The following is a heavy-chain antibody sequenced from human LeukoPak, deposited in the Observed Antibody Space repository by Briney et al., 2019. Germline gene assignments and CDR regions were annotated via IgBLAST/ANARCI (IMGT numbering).Heavy chain of an antibody. D-gene: IGHD2-21*01. J-gene: IGHJ5*02. CDR1: GFTFSSYS. V-gene: IGHV3-21*01. Sequence: PGGSLRLSCAASGFTFSSYSMNWVRQAPGKGLEWVSCISSGSSYIYNADSVKGRSTISRDNAKTSLYLQLNSLRVEDTAVYYCVRSYHPGGWFDPWGQGTLVTVSS. CDR3: VRSYHPGGWFDP. CDR2: ISSGSSYI.